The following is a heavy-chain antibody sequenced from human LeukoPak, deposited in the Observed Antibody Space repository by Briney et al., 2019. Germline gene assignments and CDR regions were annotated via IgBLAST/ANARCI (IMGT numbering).Heavy chain of an antibody. J-gene: IGHJ4*02. Sequence: ASVKVSCKASGYTFTCYYMHWVRQAPGQGLEWMGWINPNSGGTNYAQKFQGRVTMTRDTSISTAYMELSRLRSDDTAVYYCATALGSSGYYFEAQLRNWGQGTLVTVSS. CDR2: INPNSGGT. V-gene: IGHV1-2*02. CDR1: GYTFTCYY. CDR3: ATALGSSGYYFEAQLRN. D-gene: IGHD3-22*01.